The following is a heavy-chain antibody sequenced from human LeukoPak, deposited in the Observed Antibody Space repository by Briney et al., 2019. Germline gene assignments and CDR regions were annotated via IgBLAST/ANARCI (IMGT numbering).Heavy chain of an antibody. CDR2: IYTSGST. Sequence: PSQTLSLTCTVSGGSISSGSYYWSWIRQPAGKGLEWIGRIYTSGSTNYNPSLKSRVTISVDTSKNPFSLKLSSVTAADTAVYYCARELGENYDFWSGYYTLDYWGQGTLVTVSS. V-gene: IGHV4-61*02. D-gene: IGHD3-3*01. J-gene: IGHJ4*02. CDR3: ARELGENYDFWSGYYTLDY. CDR1: GGSISSGSYY.